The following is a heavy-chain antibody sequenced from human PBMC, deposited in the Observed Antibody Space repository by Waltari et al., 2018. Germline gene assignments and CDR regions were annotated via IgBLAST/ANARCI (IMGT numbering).Heavy chain of an antibody. CDR2: ISGPGDST. V-gene: IGHV3-23*04. J-gene: IGHJ4*02. Sequence: VQLVESGGGLVQPGGSLRLSCAASGFIFSSYAMSWVRQAPGKGVEWVSTISGPGDSTYYADSVNGRFTISRDNSQNTVYLQVNSLTAEDTAIYYCARLPGDYVGYWGQGTLVTVSS. D-gene: IGHD2-15*01. CDR1: GFIFSSYA. CDR3: ARLPGDYVGY.